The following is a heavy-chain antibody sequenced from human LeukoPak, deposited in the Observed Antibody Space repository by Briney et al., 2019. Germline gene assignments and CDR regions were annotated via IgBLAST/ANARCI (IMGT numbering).Heavy chain of an antibody. CDR1: GGSISSSSYY. CDR3: ARHAWGYNNWFDP. CDR2: IYYSGST. Sequence: SETLSLTCTVSGGSISSSSYYWGWIRQPPGKGLEWIGSIYYSGSTYYNPSLKSRVTISIDTSKNQFSLKLTSVTAADTAVYYCARHAWGYNNWFDPWGQGTLVTVSS. J-gene: IGHJ5*02. D-gene: IGHD5-18*01. V-gene: IGHV4-39*01.